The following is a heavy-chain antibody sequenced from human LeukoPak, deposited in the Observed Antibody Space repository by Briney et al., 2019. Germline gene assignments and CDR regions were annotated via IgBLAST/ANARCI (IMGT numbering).Heavy chain of an antibody. Sequence: TSETLSLTCTVSGGSISSGGYYWSWIRQPPGKGLEWIGYIYYSGNTNYNPSLKSRVTISVDMSDNQFSLKLSSVTAADTAAYYCARHPPRESRGNAFDIWGQGTKVTVSS. V-gene: IGHV4-61*08. CDR2: IYYSGNT. CDR1: GGSISSGGYY. D-gene: IGHD5-12*01. J-gene: IGHJ3*02. CDR3: ARHPPRESRGNAFDI.